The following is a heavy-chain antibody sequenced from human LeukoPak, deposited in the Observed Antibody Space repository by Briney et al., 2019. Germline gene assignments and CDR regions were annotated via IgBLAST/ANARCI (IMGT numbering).Heavy chain of an antibody. V-gene: IGHV3-49*04. CDR2: IRSKAIGGTT. Sequence: GGSLRLSCAASGFTFSSYAMHWVRQAPGKGLEWVGFIRSKAIGGTTEYAASVKGRFTISRDDSKNIAYLQMSSLKTEDTAVYYCTNEYCSGGDCYFVFDYWGQGILVTVSS. CDR3: TNEYCSGGDCYFVFDY. CDR1: GFTFSSYA. D-gene: IGHD2-15*01. J-gene: IGHJ4*02.